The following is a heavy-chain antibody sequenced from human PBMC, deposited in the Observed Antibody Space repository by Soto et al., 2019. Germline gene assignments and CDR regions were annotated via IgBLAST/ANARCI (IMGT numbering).Heavy chain of an antibody. CDR2: ISAYNGNT. J-gene: IGHJ4*02. D-gene: IGHD3-22*01. CDR3: ARDEVPRPTWFLEKDYYFDY. Sequence: GASVKVSFKASGYTFTSYGISWVRQAPGQGLEWMGWISAYNGNTNYAQKLQGRVTMTTDTSTSTAYMELRSLRSDDTAVYYCARDEVPRPTWFLEKDYYFDYWGQGTLVTVSS. CDR1: GYTFTSYG. V-gene: IGHV1-18*01.